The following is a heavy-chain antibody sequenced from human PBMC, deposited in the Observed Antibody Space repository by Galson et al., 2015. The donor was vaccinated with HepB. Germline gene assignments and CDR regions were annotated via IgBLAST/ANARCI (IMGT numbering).Heavy chain of an antibody. CDR3: ARPYCSGGSCYDGGNWFDP. CDR2: IDPSDSYT. CDR1: GYSFTSYW. Sequence: QSGAEVKKPGESLGISCKGSGYSFTSYWISWVRQMPGKGLEWMGRIDPSDSYTNYSPSFQGHVTISADKSISTAYLQWSSLKASDTAMYYCARPYCSGGSCYDGGNWFDPWGQGTLVTVSS. V-gene: IGHV5-10-1*01. D-gene: IGHD2-15*01. J-gene: IGHJ5*02.